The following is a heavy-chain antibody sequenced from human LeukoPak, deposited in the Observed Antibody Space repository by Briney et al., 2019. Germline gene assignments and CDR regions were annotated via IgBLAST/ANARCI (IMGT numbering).Heavy chain of an antibody. D-gene: IGHD4/OR15-4a*01. J-gene: IGHJ5*02. Sequence: SGPVLVKPTETLTLTCTVSGFSLSNARMGVSWIRQPPGKALEWLAHIFSNDEKSYSTSLKSRLTISKDTSKSQVVLTMTNMDPVDTAKYYGARIRGTMVLWFAPGGQGTLATVSS. CDR1: GFSLSNARMG. V-gene: IGHV2-26*02. CDR3: ARIRGTMVLWFAP. CDR2: IFSNDEK.